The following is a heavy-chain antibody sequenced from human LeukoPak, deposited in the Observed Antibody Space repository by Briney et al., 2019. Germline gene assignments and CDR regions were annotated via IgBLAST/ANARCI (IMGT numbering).Heavy chain of an antibody. D-gene: IGHD3-22*01. V-gene: IGHV4-59*08. Sequence: SDTLSLTCTVSGGSIRSYYWSWIRQPPGKGLEWVGYIYDSGSTSYNPSLKSRVTISVDTSKNQFSLKLSSVTAADTAVYYCARVEDSSGYYYNYFDDWGQGTLVTVSS. CDR2: IYDSGST. CDR3: ARVEDSSGYYYNYFDD. J-gene: IGHJ4*02. CDR1: GGSIRSYY.